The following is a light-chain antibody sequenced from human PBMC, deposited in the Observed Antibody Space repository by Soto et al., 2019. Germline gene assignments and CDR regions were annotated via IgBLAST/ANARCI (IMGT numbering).Light chain of an antibody. Sequence: EIVLTQSPATLSLSPGERATLSCRASQSVSIYLAWYQQRPGQAPRLLIYDASNRATGIPARFSGSGSGTDCTLTISSLEPEDFAVYYCQQRVDWLTFGGGTKVEIK. CDR1: QSVSIY. V-gene: IGKV3-11*01. CDR3: QQRVDWLT. CDR2: DAS. J-gene: IGKJ4*01.